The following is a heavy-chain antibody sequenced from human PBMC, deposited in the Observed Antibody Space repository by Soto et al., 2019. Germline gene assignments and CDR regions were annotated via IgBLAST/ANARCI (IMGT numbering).Heavy chain of an antibody. CDR3: ARVRAYSSRWYTHDAFDI. CDR2: INPNSGGT. V-gene: IGHV1-2*04. CDR1: GYTFTGYY. D-gene: IGHD6-19*01. J-gene: IGHJ3*02. Sequence: ASVKVSCKASGYTFTGYYMHWVRQAPGQGLEWMGWINPNSGGTNYAQKFQGWVTMTRDTSISTAYMELSRLRSDDTAVYYCARVRAYSSRWYTHDAFDIWGQGTMVTVSS.